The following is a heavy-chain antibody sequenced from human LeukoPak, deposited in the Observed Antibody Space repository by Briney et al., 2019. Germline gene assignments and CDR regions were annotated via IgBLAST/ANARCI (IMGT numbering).Heavy chain of an antibody. CDR3: ARDKRSSSRYYYYYMDV. CDR1: GFTFSSYA. CDR2: ISSNGGST. D-gene: IGHD6-6*01. Sequence: GGSLRLSCAASGFTFSSYAMHWVRQALGKGLEYVSAISSNGGSTYYANSVKGRFTISRDNSKNTLYLEMGSLRAEDMAVYYCARDKRSSSRYYYYYMDVWGKGTTVTVSS. J-gene: IGHJ6*03. V-gene: IGHV3-64*01.